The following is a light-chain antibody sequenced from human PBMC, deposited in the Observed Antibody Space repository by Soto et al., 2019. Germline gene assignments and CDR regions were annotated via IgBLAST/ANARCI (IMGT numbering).Light chain of an antibody. J-gene: IGLJ1*01. V-gene: IGLV2-14*01. Sequence: QSALSQPASVSGSPGQSITISCIGTSSDVGYYNYVSWYQHHPGKAPKLMIYEVSNRPSGVSNRFSGSKSGNTASLTISGLQAEDEADYYCSSYTSSSLYVFGTGTKVTVL. CDR1: SSDVGYYNY. CDR2: EVS. CDR3: SSYTSSSLYV.